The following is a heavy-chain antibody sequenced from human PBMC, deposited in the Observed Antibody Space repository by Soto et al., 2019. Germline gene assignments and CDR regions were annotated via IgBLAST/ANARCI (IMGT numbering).Heavy chain of an antibody. J-gene: IGHJ5*02. CDR2: ISSDGSNK. Sequence: QVQLVESGGGVVQPGRSLRLSCAASGFTFSSYGMHWVRQAPGKGLEWVAVISSDGSNKYYADSVKGRFTISRDNSKNALYLQMNSLRAEDTAVYYCAKEGANDAPFDPWGQGTLVTVSS. CDR1: GFTFSSYG. CDR3: AKEGANDAPFDP. V-gene: IGHV3-30*18. D-gene: IGHD1-1*01.